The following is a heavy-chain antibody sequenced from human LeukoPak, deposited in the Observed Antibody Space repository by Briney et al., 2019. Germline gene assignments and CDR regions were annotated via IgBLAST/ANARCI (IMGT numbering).Heavy chain of an antibody. CDR3: ARLGIVGATKDY. CDR2: INHSGST. V-gene: IGHV4-34*01. D-gene: IGHD1-26*01. J-gene: IGHJ4*02. Sequence: SETLSLTCAVYGGSFSGYYWSWIRQPPGKGLEWIGEINHSGSTNYNPSLKSRVTISVDTSKNQFSLKLSSVTAADTAVYYCARLGIVGATKDYWGQGTLVTVSS. CDR1: GGSFSGYY.